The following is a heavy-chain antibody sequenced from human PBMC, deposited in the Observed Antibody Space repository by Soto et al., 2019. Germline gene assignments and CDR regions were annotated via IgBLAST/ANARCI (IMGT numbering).Heavy chain of an antibody. J-gene: IGHJ6*02. D-gene: IGHD5-18*01. CDR3: ASQYSYGDYYYYYGMDV. Sequence: QVQLVQSGAEVKKPGSSVKVSCKASGGTFSSYTISWVRQAPGQGLEWMGRIIPILGIANYAQKFQGRVTITADKSTSTAYMELSSLRSEDTAVYYCASQYSYGDYYYYYGMDVWGQGTMVTVSS. V-gene: IGHV1-69*02. CDR2: IIPILGIA. CDR1: GGTFSSYT.